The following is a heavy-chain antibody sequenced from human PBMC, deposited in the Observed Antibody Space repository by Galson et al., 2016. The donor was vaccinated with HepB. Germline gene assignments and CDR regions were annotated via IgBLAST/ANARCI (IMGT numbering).Heavy chain of an antibody. J-gene: IGHJ4*02. D-gene: IGHD6-13*01. V-gene: IGHV6-1*01. CDR2: TYYRSRWYS. Sequence: CAISGDSVSNETVAWNWIRQSPSRGLEWLGRTYYRSRWYSDYAVSVKSRIAVSADTSKNQFSLQLSSVTPEDTAIYYCARHRYSSSWYYFDNWAQGTLVTVSS. CDR1: GDSVSNETVA. CDR3: ARHRYSSSWYYFDN.